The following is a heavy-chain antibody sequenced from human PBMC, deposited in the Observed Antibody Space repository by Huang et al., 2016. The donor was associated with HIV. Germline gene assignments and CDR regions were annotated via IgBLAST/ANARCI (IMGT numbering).Heavy chain of an antibody. Sequence: QVHLQESGPGLVKPSQTLSLTCTVSGGSISSGGYYWTWIRQPPGKGLAWLGYIYYSGSTYYNPSLTSRVTISVDTSKNQFSLKVTSMTAADTAVYYCGRFSYYSDSTISQYLQLWGQGALVTVSS. CDR2: IYYSGST. D-gene: IGHD3-22*01. V-gene: IGHV4-30-4*08. J-gene: IGHJ1*01. CDR1: GGSISSGGYY. CDR3: GRFSYYSDSTISQYLQL.